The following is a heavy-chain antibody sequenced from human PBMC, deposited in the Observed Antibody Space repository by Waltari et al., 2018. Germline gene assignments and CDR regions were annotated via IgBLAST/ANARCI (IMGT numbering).Heavy chain of an antibody. V-gene: IGHV3-7*01. CDR1: GFTFSRFW. D-gene: IGHD3-16*01. Sequence: EVQLVESGGGLVQPGGSLRLSCAASGFTFSRFWMSWVRQAPGKGLEWVANIDQDGSVKNYLDSVKGRFTTSRDNARNSLYLQMNSLRADDTAVYYCVRDDDGGMGAVWGQGTTVTVSS. CDR2: IDQDGSVK. CDR3: VRDDDGGMGAV. J-gene: IGHJ6*02.